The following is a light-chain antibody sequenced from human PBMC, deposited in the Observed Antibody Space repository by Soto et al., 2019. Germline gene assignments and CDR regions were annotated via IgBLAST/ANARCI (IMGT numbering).Light chain of an antibody. CDR1: QSVSSN. CDR3: QQYNSYSST. V-gene: IGKV3-15*01. J-gene: IGKJ1*01. CDR2: GAS. Sequence: EIVMTQSPATLSVSPGERATLSCRASQSVSSNLAWYQQKPGQAPRLLIYGASTRATGIPARFSGSGSGTDFTLTISRLEPDDFATYYCQQYNSYSSTFGQGTKVDIK.